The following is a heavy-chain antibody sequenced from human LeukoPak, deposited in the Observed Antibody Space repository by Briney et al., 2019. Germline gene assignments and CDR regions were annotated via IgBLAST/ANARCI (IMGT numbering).Heavy chain of an antibody. CDR3: ARGVAAAGTREVYFDY. D-gene: IGHD6-13*01. CDR1: GFTFSDYY. J-gene: IGHJ4*02. CDR2: ISSSGSTI. Sequence: GGSLRLSCAASGFTFSDYYMSWIRQAPGKGLEWVSYISSSGSTIYYADSVKGRFTISRDNAKNSLYLQMNNLRAEDTAVYYCARGVAAAGTREVYFDYWGQGTLVTVSS. V-gene: IGHV3-11*01.